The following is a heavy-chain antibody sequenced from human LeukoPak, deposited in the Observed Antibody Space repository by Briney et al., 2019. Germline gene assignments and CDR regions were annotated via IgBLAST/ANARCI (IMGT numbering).Heavy chain of an antibody. V-gene: IGHV3-7*01. CDR1: GFTFSSYW. Sequence: GGSLRLSCAASGFTFSSYWMSWVRQAPGKGLEWVANIKQDGSEKYYVDSVKGRFTISKDNAKNSLYLQMNSLRAEDTAVYYCARVVFPSRVSDYWSQGTLVTVSS. CDR2: IKQDGSEK. J-gene: IGHJ4*02. CDR3: ARVVFPSRVSDY. D-gene: IGHD2-21*01.